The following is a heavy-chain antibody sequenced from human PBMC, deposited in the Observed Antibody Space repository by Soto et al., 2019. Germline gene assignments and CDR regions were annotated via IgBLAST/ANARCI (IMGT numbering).Heavy chain of an antibody. D-gene: IGHD6-19*01. CDR2: ISGGGRPI. CDR3: ARDLGWAFDS. Sequence: EVQLVESGGGSVQPGGSLRLSCAASGFTFSTFSMNWVRQAPGRGLEWISYISGGGRPISYADSVKGRFTISRDNAKNSLYLQRDSLPDEDTAVYYCARDLGWAFDSWGQGTLVTVSS. CDR1: GFTFSTFS. J-gene: IGHJ4*02. V-gene: IGHV3-48*02.